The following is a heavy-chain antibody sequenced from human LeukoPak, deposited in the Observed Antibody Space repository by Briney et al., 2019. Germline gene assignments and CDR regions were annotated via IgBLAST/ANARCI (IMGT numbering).Heavy chain of an antibody. J-gene: IGHJ3*02. CDR2: IYYSGST. CDR1: GGSISSGGYS. V-gene: IGHV4-30-4*07. D-gene: IGHD3-22*01. Sequence: SETLSLTCAVSGGSISSGGYSWSWIRQPPGKGLEWIGYIYYSGSTYYNPSLKSRVTISLDTSKKQFSLKLSSVTAADTAVYYCARDNYSDSRGYAFDIWGQGTMLTVSS. CDR3: ARDNYSDSRGYAFDI.